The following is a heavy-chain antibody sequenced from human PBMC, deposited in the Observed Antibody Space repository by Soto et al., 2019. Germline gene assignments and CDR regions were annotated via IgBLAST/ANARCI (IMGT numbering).Heavy chain of an antibody. CDR3: ARLRAAAGPKFPDY. J-gene: IGHJ4*02. CDR2: IYYSEST. Sequence: PSETLSLTCSVSGGSISSSSYYWGWIRQPPGKGLEWIGSIYYSESTNYSPSFQGHVTISADKSISTAYLQWSSLKASDTAMYYCARLRAAAGPKFPDYWGQGTLVTVS. CDR1: GGSISSSSYY. V-gene: IGHV4-39*07. D-gene: IGHD6-13*01.